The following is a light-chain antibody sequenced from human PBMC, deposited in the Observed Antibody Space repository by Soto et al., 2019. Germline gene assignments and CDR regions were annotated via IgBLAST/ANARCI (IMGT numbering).Light chain of an antibody. J-gene: IGKJ1*01. V-gene: IGKV1-27*01. CDR3: QKAKSAPWT. CDR2: ATS. Sequence: DIQMTQSPSSLSASAGDRVTITCRASQDISKFLAWYQQKPGKVPRLLIYATSTLDSGVPSRFSGSGTGTELPLTISSLQPEDVATYYCQKAKSAPWTFGQGTKVETK. CDR1: QDISKF.